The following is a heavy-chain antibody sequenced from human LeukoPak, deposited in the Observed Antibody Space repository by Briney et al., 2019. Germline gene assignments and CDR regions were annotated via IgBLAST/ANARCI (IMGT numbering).Heavy chain of an antibody. CDR2: INPNSGGT. V-gene: IGHV1-2*06. J-gene: IGHJ4*02. CDR1: GYTFTGYY. Sequence: SVKVSCKASGYTFTGYYMHWVRQAPGQGLEWMGRINPNSGGTNYAQKFQGRVTMTRDTSISTAYMELSRLRSDDTAVYYCAREEYDSSGYYYRFDYWGQGTLVTVSS. CDR3: AREEYDSSGYYYRFDY. D-gene: IGHD3-22*01.